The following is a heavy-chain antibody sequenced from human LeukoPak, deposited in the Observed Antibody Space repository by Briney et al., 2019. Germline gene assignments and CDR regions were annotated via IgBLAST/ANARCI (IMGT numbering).Heavy chain of an antibody. CDR3: ARKAATNYYFDY. CDR2: IYYSGST. Sequence: RASETLSLTCTVSGGSISSYYWSWIRQPPGKGLEWIGYIYYSGSTYYNPSLKSRVIISLDSSKNQFSLKLTSVTAADTAIYYCARKAATNYYFDYWGQGSLVTVSS. CDR1: GGSISSYY. V-gene: IGHV4-59*12. D-gene: IGHD2-15*01. J-gene: IGHJ4*02.